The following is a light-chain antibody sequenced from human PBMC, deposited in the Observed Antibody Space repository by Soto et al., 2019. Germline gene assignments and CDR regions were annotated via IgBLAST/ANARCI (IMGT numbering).Light chain of an antibody. V-gene: IGLV2-14*01. J-gene: IGLJ1*01. CDR1: SSDVGGYNY. Sequence: QSVLTQPASVSGSPGQSITISCTGTSSDVGGYNYVSWYQQHPGKAPKLMIYEVSNRPSGVSRRFSGSKSGNTASLTISGLPAEDEADYYCSSYTSSRTGDVFGTGTKLTVL. CDR3: SSYTSSRTGDV. CDR2: EVS.